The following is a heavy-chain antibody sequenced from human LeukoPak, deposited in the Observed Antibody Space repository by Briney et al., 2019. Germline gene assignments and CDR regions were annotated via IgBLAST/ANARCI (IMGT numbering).Heavy chain of an antibody. CDR1: GFTFSDYY. D-gene: IGHD3-22*01. CDR3: ARASEDRRGHYQGFDS. J-gene: IGHJ4*02. CDR2: ITNNGRKI. V-gene: IGHV3-11*04. Sequence: NPGGSLRLSCAASGFTFSDYYMGWIRQAPGKGLEWISYITNNGRKIYYADSVKGRFTISRDNPNYSLYLQINRLRGEDTAGYGCARASEDRRGHYQGFDSWGQGTLVTVSS.